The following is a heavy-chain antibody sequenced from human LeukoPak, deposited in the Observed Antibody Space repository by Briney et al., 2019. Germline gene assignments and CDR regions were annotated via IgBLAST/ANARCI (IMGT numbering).Heavy chain of an antibody. D-gene: IGHD2-15*01. V-gene: IGHV3-21*01. CDR2: ISSTSEYI. Sequence: GGSLRLSCAASGFTFNSYSLNWVRQAPGEGLEWVSSISSTSEYIHYADSVKGRFTISRDNAKNSLYLQMNSLRAEDTAVYYCARPSPGSGGCWSFDYWGQGTLVTVSS. CDR1: GFTFNSYS. CDR3: ARPSPGSGGCWSFDY. J-gene: IGHJ4*02.